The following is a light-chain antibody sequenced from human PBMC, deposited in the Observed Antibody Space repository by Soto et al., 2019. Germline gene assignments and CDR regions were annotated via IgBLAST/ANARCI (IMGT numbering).Light chain of an antibody. CDR3: QHYNSYFGT. J-gene: IGKJ4*01. V-gene: IGKV1-5*03. CDR1: QTISSW. Sequence: DIQMTQSPSALSGSVGDRVTITCRASQTISSWLAWYQQKPGKAPKLLTYKASTLKSGVPSRFSGSGSGTEFTLTISSLQPDDFATYYCQHYNSYFGTFGGGTKVDIK. CDR2: KAS.